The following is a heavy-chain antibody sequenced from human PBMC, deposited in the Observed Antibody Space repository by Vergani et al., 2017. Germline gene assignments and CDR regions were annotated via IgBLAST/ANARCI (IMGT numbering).Heavy chain of an antibody. CDR1: GGSISSGSYY. D-gene: IGHD2-2*01. Sequence: QVQLQESGPGLVKPSQTLSPTCTVPGGSISSGSYYWSWLRQPAGKGLEWIWRIYTRGSTNYNPSLKSRVTMSVDTSKNQFSLKLSSVTAADTAVYYCARVVPAANDAFDIWGEGTMVTVSS. CDR3: ARVVPAANDAFDI. V-gene: IGHV4-61*02. CDR2: IYTRGST. J-gene: IGHJ3*02.